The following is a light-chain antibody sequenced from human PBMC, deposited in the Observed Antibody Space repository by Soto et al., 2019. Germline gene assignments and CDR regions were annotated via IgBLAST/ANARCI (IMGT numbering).Light chain of an antibody. J-gene: IGLJ3*02. Sequence: QSALTQPASVSGSPGQSITISCTGTSSDVGGYNYVSWYQQHPGKAPKLMIYAVSNRPSGVSNRFSGSKSGNTASLTIAGLQAEDEADYCCSSYTSSSTVVFGGGTKVTVL. V-gene: IGLV2-14*01. CDR3: SSYTSSSTVV. CDR2: AVS. CDR1: SSDVGGYNY.